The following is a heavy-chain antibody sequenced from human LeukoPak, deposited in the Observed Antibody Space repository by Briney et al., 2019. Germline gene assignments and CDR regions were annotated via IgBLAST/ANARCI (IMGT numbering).Heavy chain of an antibody. J-gene: IGHJ5*02. V-gene: IGHV4-34*01. D-gene: IGHD1-26*01. CDR2: IYYSGST. CDR3: ARVGKGFDP. CDR1: GGSFSGYY. Sequence: SETLSLTCAVYGGSFSGYYWSWIRQPPGKGLEWIGYIYYSGSTNYNPSLKSRVTISVDTSKNQFSLKLNSVTPEDTAVYYCARVGKGFDPWGQGTLVTVSS.